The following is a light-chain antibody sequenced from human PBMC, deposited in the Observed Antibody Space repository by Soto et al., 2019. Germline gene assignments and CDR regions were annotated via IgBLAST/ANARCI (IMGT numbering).Light chain of an antibody. CDR2: GAS. Sequence: EIVMTQSPATLSVSPGERATLSCRASQSVSSNLAWYQQKPGQAPSLLIYGASTRATGTPARFSGSGSGTEFTLTISSLQSEDSAVYCGQQCNNWPPWTFGQGTKVEIK. V-gene: IGKV3-15*01. CDR3: QQCNNWPPWT. CDR1: QSVSSN. J-gene: IGKJ1*01.